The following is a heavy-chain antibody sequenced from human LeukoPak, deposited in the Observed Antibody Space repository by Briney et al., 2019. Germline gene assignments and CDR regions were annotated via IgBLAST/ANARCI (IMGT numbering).Heavy chain of an antibody. CDR3: ATNLYSSGWYGYWYFDL. J-gene: IGHJ2*01. D-gene: IGHD6-19*01. CDR1: GGSISSSSYY. V-gene: IGHV4-39*07. Sequence: SETLSLTCTVSGGSISSSSYYWGWIRQPPGKGLEWIGSIYYSGSTYYNPSLKSRVTISVDTSKNQFSLKLSSVTAADTAVYYCATNLYSSGWYGYWYFDLWGRGTLVTVSS. CDR2: IYYSGST.